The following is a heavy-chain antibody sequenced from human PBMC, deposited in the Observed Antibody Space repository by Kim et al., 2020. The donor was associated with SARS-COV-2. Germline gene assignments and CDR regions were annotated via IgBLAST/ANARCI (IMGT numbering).Heavy chain of an antibody. D-gene: IGHD2-2*01. CDR1: GYTFTSYG. CDR2: ISAYNGNT. Sequence: ASVKVSCKASGYTFTSYGISWVRQAPGQGLEWMGWISAYNGNTNYAQKLQGRVTMTTDTSTSTAYMELRSLRSDDTAVYYCARASLGGGYCSSTSCYVAWFDPWGQGTLVTVSS. J-gene: IGHJ5*02. V-gene: IGHV1-18*04. CDR3: ARASLGGGYCSSTSCYVAWFDP.